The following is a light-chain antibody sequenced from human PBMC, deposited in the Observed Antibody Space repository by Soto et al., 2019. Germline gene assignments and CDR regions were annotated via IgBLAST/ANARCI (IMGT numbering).Light chain of an antibody. CDR2: GAS. CDR1: QRFSNKY. V-gene: IGKV3-20*01. CDR3: QPYGSSPPLS. J-gene: IGKJ4*01. Sequence: EIVLMQSPGTVSLSPWESDTLSCRDSQRFSNKYVAWYQQKPCQAPRLLIAGASSMATGIPDRFSGSGSWTDFTLTICRLEPEDFAVSYCQPYGSSPPLSFGGGTKVEIK.